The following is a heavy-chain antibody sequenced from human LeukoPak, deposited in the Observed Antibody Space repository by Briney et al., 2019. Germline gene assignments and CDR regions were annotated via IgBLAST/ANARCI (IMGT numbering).Heavy chain of an antibody. V-gene: IGHV3-11*06. D-gene: IGHD2-8*02. J-gene: IGHJ4*02. CDR2: ISSSSTYI. Sequence: GGSLRLSCAASGFSFSDYYMSWIRQAPGKGLEWISYISSSSTYISDADSVKGRFTISRDNAKNSLYLQMNSLSVEDTAVYYCARGGTGAFDYWGQGILVTVSS. CDR1: GFSFSDYY. CDR3: ARGGTGAFDY.